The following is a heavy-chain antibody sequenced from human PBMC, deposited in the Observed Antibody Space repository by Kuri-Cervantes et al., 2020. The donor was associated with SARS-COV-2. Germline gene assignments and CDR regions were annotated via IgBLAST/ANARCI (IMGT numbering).Heavy chain of an antibody. CDR2: ISYDGSNK. D-gene: IGHD2-21*01. CDR1: GFTFSSYG. CDR3: ARDPSVVIAIGGYFDY. Sequence: GESLKISCAASGFTFSSYGMHWVRQAPGKGLEWVAVISYDGSNKSYADSVKGRFTISRDNSKNTLYLQMNSLRAEDTAVYYCARDPSVVIAIGGYFDYWGQGTLGTVSS. V-gene: IGHV3-30*19. J-gene: IGHJ4*02.